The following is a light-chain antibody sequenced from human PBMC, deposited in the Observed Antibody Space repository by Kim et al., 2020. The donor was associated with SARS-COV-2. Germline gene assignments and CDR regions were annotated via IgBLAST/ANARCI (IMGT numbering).Light chain of an antibody. J-gene: IGKJ2*01. V-gene: IGKV3-20*01. CDR1: QSVSSSY. CDR2: GAS. Sequence: LSPGERATLSCRASQSVSSSYLAWYQQKPGQAPRLLIYGASSRATGIPDRFSGSGSGTDFTLTISRLEPEDFTVYYCQQYGSSPPTFGQGTKLEI. CDR3: QQYGSSPPT.